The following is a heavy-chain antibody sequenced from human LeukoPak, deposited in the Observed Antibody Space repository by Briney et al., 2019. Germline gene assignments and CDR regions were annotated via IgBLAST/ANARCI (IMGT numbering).Heavy chain of an antibody. J-gene: IGHJ4*02. CDR3: ARDGAVRLDCSGGNCRHFDY. Sequence: PGGSLRLSCAASGFTFSSYAMSWVRQAPGKGLEWVSSISSSSSYIYYADSVKGRFTISRDNAKNSLYLQMNSLRAEDTAVYYCARDGAVRLDCSGGNCRHFDYWGQGTLVTVSS. CDR1: GFTFSSYA. V-gene: IGHV3-21*01. CDR2: ISSSSSYI. D-gene: IGHD2-15*01.